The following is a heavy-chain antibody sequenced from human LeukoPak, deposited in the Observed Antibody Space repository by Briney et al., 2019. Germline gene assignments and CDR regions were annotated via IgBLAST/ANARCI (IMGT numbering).Heavy chain of an antibody. D-gene: IGHD3-3*01. Sequence: SETLSLTCTVSGGSISSYYWSWIRQPTGKGLEWIGYIYYSGSTNYNPSLKSRVTISVDTSKNQFSLKLSSVTAADTAVYYCARGPLRLRFLEWLPSWWFDPWGQGTLVTVSS. V-gene: IGHV4-59*01. CDR3: ARGPLRLRFLEWLPSWWFDP. CDR1: GGSISSYY. J-gene: IGHJ5*02. CDR2: IYYSGST.